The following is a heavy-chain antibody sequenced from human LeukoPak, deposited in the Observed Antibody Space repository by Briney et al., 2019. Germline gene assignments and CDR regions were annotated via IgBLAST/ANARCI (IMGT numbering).Heavy chain of an antibody. V-gene: IGHV3-23*01. J-gene: IGHJ4*02. Sequence: TGGSQTLSCAASVFGFNSDDMIWVRQAPGKGLEWVSLVSSSGANSYYADSVKGRFTISRDNSKNTLYLQMNSMRAEDTAIYYCAIDMQGSYWGQGTLVTVSS. D-gene: IGHD2-2*01. CDR3: AIDMQGSY. CDR1: VFGFNSDD. CDR2: VSSSGANS.